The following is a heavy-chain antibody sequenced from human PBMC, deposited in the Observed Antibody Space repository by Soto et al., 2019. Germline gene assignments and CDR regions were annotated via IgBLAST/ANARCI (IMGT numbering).Heavy chain of an antibody. CDR1: GGTFSSYA. CDR3: ARYCSGGSCPYYYYYGMDV. D-gene: IGHD2-15*01. CDR2: IIPIFGTA. V-gene: IGHV1-69*13. Sequence: SVKVSCKASGGTFSSYAISWVRQAPGQGLEWMGGIIPIFGTANYAQKFQGRVTITADESTSTAYMELSSLRSEDTAVYYCARYCSGGSCPYYYYYGMDVWGQGTTVTV. J-gene: IGHJ6*02.